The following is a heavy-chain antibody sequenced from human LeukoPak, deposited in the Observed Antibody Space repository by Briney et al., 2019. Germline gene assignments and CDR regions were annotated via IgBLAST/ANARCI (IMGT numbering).Heavy chain of an antibody. CDR1: GYSFTSYW. Sequence: GESLKISCKGSGYSFTSYWIGWVRQMPGKGLEWMGIIYPGDSDTRYSPSFQGQVTISADKSISTAYLQWSSLKASDTAMYYCARSGGNYDILTGYYLPWFGPWGQGTLVTVSS. J-gene: IGHJ5*02. CDR2: IYPGDSDT. D-gene: IGHD3-9*01. CDR3: ARSGGNYDILTGYYLPWFGP. V-gene: IGHV5-51*01.